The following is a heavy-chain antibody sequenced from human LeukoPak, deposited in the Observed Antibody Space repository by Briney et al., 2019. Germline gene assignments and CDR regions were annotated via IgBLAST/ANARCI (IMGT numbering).Heavy chain of an antibody. CDR1: GFTFSSYG. Sequence: PGGSLRLSCAASGFTFSSYGMHWVRQAPGKGLEWVAVIWYDGSNKYYADSVKVRFTISRDNSKNTLYLQMNSLRAEDTAVYYCARDDNGDPDAFDIWGQGTMVTVSS. V-gene: IGHV3-33*01. CDR3: ARDDNGDPDAFDI. J-gene: IGHJ3*02. D-gene: IGHD4-17*01. CDR2: IWYDGSNK.